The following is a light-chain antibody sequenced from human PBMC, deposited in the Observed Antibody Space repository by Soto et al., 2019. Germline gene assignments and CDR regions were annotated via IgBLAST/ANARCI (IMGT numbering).Light chain of an antibody. CDR3: QQYLDYPWT. CDR1: QSINSC. Sequence: DIQMTQSPSTLSASVGDRVTITCRASQSINSCLAWYQQKPGKAPKLLIYKASSLESGVPSGFSGSESGKEFPLTISSLQPDDFATSYWQQYLDYPWTFGRGTKVEV. CDR2: KAS. V-gene: IGKV1-5*03. J-gene: IGKJ1*01.